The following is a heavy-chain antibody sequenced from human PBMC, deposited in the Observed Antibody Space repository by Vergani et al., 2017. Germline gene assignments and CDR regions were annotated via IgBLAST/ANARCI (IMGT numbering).Heavy chain of an antibody. CDR3: AKEIRVVVPAAIATPHAFDI. V-gene: IGHV3-9*01. CDR1: GFTFDDYA. CDR2: ISWNSGSI. J-gene: IGHJ3*02. Sequence: EVQLVESGGGLVQPGRSLRLSCAASGFTFDDYAMHWVRQAPGKGLEWVSGISWNSGSIGYADSVKGRFTISRDNAKNSLYLQMNSLRAEDTALYYCAKEIRVVVPAAIATPHAFDIWGQGTMVTVSS. D-gene: IGHD2-2*02.